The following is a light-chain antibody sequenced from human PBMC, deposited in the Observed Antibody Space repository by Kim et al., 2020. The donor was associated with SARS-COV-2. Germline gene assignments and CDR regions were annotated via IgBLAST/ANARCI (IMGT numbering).Light chain of an antibody. CDR2: VNSDGSH. CDR3: QTWGTGFVV. V-gene: IGLV4-69*01. J-gene: IGLJ2*01. CDR1: SGHSSYA. Sequence: QPVLTQSPSASASLGVSVKLTCTLSSGHSSYAIAWLQQQPEKGPRYLMKVNSDGSHTRGDGIPDRFSGSSSGDERYLSISNLQSEDEADFYCQTWGTGFVVFGRGTQLTVL.